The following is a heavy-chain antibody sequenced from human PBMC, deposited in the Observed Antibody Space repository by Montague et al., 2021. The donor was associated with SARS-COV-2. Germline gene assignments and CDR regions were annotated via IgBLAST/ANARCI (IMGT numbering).Heavy chain of an antibody. Sequence: SETLSLTCTVSGGSISSSSYYWGWLRQPPGKGLEWIGGIYDSGSTYYNPSLKSRVTISVDTSKNQFSLKLSSVTAADTAVYYCARQENSSGWFKPDAFDIWGQGILVTVSS. CDR2: IYDSGST. V-gene: IGHV4-39*01. D-gene: IGHD6-19*01. J-gene: IGHJ3*02. CDR1: GGSISSSSYY. CDR3: ARQENSSGWFKPDAFDI.